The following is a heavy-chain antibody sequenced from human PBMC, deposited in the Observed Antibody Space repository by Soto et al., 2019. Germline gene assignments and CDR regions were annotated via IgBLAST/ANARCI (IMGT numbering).Heavy chain of an antibody. CDR3: ARVWTTVTNWFDP. CDR2: IYHSGST. CDR1: GFTFRNYNM. Sequence: GSLRLSCAASGFTFRNYNMNWVRQPPGKGLEWIGEIYHSGSTNYNPSLKSRVTISVDKSKNQFSLKLSSVTAADTAVYYCARVWTTVTNWFDPWGQGTLVTVSS. D-gene: IGHD4-17*01. V-gene: IGHV4-4*02. J-gene: IGHJ5*02.